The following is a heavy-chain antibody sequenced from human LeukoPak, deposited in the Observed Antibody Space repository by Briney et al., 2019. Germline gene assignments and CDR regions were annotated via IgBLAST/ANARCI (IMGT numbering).Heavy chain of an antibody. Sequence: GGSLRLSCAASGFTFSSYAMSWVRQAPGKGLEWVSAITGSRGPTYYADSVKGRFTISRDNTKNTLYLQVNSLRVEDTAIYYCVREATLLRGFDFWGQGALVTVSS. V-gene: IGHV3-23*01. CDR3: VREATLLRGFDF. CDR2: ITGSRGPT. CDR1: GFTFSSYA. J-gene: IGHJ4*02. D-gene: IGHD3-10*01.